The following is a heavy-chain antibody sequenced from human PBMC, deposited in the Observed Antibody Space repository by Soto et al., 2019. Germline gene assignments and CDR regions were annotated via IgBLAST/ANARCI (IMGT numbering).Heavy chain of an antibody. CDR3: ARVGLLVGAWYFFDY. V-gene: IGHV1-2*02. CDR1: GYTFTDYY. CDR2: ITPNSGGI. D-gene: IGHD1-26*01. J-gene: IGHJ4*02. Sequence: ASVKVSCKASGYTFTDYYLHWVRQAPGQGLEWMGWITPNSGGINYAQKFQGRVTTTRDTSISTVYMHLSRLRSDDTAVYYCARVGLLVGAWYFFDYWGQGTLVTVSS.